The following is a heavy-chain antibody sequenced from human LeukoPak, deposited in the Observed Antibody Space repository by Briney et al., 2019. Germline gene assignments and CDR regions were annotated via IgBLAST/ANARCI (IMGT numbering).Heavy chain of an antibody. V-gene: IGHV3-9*01. D-gene: IGHD6-19*01. Sequence: GGSLRPSCAASGFTFDDYAMHWVRQAPGKGLEWVSGISWNSGSIGYADSVKGRFTISRDNAKNSLYLQMNSLRAEDTALYYCAIGRVFTAVAAFPDYWGQGTLVTVSS. CDR2: ISWNSGSI. CDR3: AIGRVFTAVAAFPDY. J-gene: IGHJ4*02. CDR1: GFTFDDYA.